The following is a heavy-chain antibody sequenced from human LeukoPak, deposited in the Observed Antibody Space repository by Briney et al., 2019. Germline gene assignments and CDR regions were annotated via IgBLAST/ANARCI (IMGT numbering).Heavy chain of an antibody. CDR3: ASGKAGATPGFDY. D-gene: IGHD1-26*01. Sequence: GGSLRLSCAASGFTFSSYSMNWVRQAPGKGLEWVSSISSSSSYIYYADSVKGRFTISSDNAKNSLYLQMNSLRAEDTAVYYCASGKAGATPGFDYWGQGTLVTVSS. CDR2: ISSSSSYI. CDR1: GFTFSSYS. J-gene: IGHJ4*02. V-gene: IGHV3-21*01.